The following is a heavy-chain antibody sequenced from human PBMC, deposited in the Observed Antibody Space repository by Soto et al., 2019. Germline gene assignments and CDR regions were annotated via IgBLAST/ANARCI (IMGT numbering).Heavy chain of an antibody. CDR3: ARDTFWSGTPGDS. D-gene: IGHD3-3*01. Sequence: GSLRLSCAASGFTFSSHWIHWVRQAPGKGLVWVSRINSDGSSTSYADSVKGRFTISRDNAKNTLFLQMNSLRTEDTAVFYCARDTFWSGTPGDSWGQGTLVTVSS. CDR1: GFTFSSHW. J-gene: IGHJ4*02. CDR2: INSDGSST. V-gene: IGHV3-74*01.